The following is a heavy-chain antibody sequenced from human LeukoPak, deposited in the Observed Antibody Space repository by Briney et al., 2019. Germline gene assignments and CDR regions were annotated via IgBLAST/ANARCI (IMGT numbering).Heavy chain of an antibody. CDR2: IKSDGITI. J-gene: IGHJ1*01. Sequence: HSGGSLRLSCAASGFTFSNYMMHWVRQAPGKGLVWVSRIKSDGITITYADSVKGRFTISRDNAKNTLYLQMNSLRAEDTAVYYCAKGGAMADKYYQEWGQGTLVTVSS. D-gene: IGHD6-19*01. CDR1: GFTFSNYM. V-gene: IGHV3-74*01. CDR3: AKGGAMADKYYQE.